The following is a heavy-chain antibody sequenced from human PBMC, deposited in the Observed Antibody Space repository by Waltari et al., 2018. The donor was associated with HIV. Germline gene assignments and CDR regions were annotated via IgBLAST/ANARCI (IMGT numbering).Heavy chain of an antibody. CDR2: INPNSGAT. D-gene: IGHD3-10*01. V-gene: IGHV1-2*02. J-gene: IGHJ6*02. Sequence: QVQLVQSGAEMKKPGASVKVSCETSGYTFTDYYMHWVRQAPGQGLEWMGWINPNSGATNYAQKFQGRVTMTRDTSITAAYMELSRLRSDDTAMYYCARVNYYGRMNGMYVWGQGTTVIVSS. CDR3: ARVNYYGRMNGMYV. CDR1: GYTFTDYY.